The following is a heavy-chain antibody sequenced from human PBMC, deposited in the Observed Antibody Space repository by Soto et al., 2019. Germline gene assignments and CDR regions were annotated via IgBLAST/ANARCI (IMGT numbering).Heavy chain of an antibody. V-gene: IGHV3-73*01. J-gene: IGHJ6*02. CDR3: TRWDDILTGYYNYYYYGMDV. Sequence: SLRLSCAASGFAFSDSALYWVRQASGKGLEWVGRIRRKANSYATAYAASVKGRFTISRDDSKNTAYLQMNSLKTEDTAVYYCTRWDDILTGYYNYYYYGMDVWGQGTTVTVSS. D-gene: IGHD3-9*01. CDR2: IRRKANSYAT. CDR1: GFAFSDSA.